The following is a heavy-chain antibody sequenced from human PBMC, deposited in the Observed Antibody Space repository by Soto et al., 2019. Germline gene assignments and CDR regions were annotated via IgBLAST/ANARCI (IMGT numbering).Heavy chain of an antibody. J-gene: IGHJ4*02. D-gene: IGHD1-26*01. CDR3: ARESGSYCSFDY. V-gene: IGHV3-30-3*01. CDR2: ISYDGSNK. Sequence: QVQLVESGGGVVQPGRSLRLSCAASGFTFSSYAMHWVRQAPGKGLEWVAVISYDGSNKYYADSVKGRFTISRDNSKNTLYRQMNSVRAEDTAVYYFARESGSYCSFDYWGQGTLVTVSS. CDR1: GFTFSSYA.